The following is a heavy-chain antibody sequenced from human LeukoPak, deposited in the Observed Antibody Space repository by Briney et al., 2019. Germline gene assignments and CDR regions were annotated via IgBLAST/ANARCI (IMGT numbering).Heavy chain of an antibody. D-gene: IGHD3-9*01. Sequence: ASVKASCKASGYTFTGYYMHWVRQAPGQGLEWMGWINPNSGGTNYAQKFQGRDTMTRDTSISTAYMELSRLRSDDTAVYYCARSITELRYFDWLLLYYYYGMDVWGQGTTVTVSS. V-gene: IGHV1-2*02. CDR1: GYTFTGYY. J-gene: IGHJ6*02. CDR3: ARSITELRYFDWLLLYYYYGMDV. CDR2: INPNSGGT.